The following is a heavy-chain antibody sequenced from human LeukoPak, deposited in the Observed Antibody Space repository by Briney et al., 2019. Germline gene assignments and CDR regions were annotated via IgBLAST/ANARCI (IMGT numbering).Heavy chain of an antibody. CDR3: ATLSSTSCYRCDY. V-gene: IGHV3-7*03. Sequence: GGSLRLSCAASGFTFSDNWMTWVRQAPGKGLEWVASVKKDASEKNYVDPVKGRFTISRDNSKNTLYLQMNSLRAEDTAVYYCATLSSTSCYRCDYWGQGTLVTVSS. CDR1: GFTFSDNW. CDR2: VKKDASEK. J-gene: IGHJ4*02. D-gene: IGHD2-2*02.